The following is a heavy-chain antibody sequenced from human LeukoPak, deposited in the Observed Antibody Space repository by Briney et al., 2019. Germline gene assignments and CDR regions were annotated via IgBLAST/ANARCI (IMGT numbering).Heavy chain of an antibody. CDR2: IYTGGST. CDR3: ARQYGSGSYRFDF. CDR1: GVTVSSNY. J-gene: IGHJ4*02. V-gene: IGHV3-66*04. D-gene: IGHD3-10*01. Sequence: GGSLRLSCAASGVTVSSNYMSWVRQAPGKGLEWVSVIYTGGSTYYADSVKGRFTISRDNSKNTLYLQMNSLRAEDTAVYYCARQYGSGSYRFDFWGQGTLVTVSS.